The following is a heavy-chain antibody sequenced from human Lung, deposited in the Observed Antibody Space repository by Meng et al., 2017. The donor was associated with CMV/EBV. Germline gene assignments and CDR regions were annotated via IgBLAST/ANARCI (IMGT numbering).Heavy chain of an antibody. Sequence: QVPLVQSGAAVKKPGDSVTVPCKASGYTFTHFGISWVRQAPGQGLDWMGWVSGYKGNTNYAQKFQGRVTMTTNTFTSTAYMELGSLRSDDTAVYYCARDSSGYYYTDDYWGQGTLVTVSS. CDR2: VSGYKGNT. D-gene: IGHD3-22*01. CDR1: GYTFTHFG. J-gene: IGHJ4*02. V-gene: IGHV1-18*01. CDR3: ARDSSGYYYTDDY.